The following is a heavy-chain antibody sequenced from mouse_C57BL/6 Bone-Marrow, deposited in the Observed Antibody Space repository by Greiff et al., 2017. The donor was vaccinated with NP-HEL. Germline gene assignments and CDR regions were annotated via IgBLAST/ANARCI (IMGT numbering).Heavy chain of an antibody. V-gene: IGHV1-81*01. CDR1: GYTFTSYG. Sequence: QVQLQQSGAELARPGASVKLSCKASGYTFTSYGISWVKQRTGQGLEWIGEIYPRSGNTYYNEKFKGKATLTADKSSSTAYMELLSLTSEDSAVYFCASLNDGYYGFPFAYWGQGTLVTVSA. J-gene: IGHJ3*01. CDR3: ASLNDGYYGFPFAY. D-gene: IGHD2-3*01. CDR2: IYPRSGNT.